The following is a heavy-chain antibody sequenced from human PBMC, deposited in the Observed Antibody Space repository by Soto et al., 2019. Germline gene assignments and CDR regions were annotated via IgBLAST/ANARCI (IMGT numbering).Heavy chain of an antibody. J-gene: IGHJ3*02. CDR3: ASASYGDQLPFIDAFDI. D-gene: IGHD4-17*01. Sequence: SETLSLTCTVSGGSISSYYWSWIRQPPGKGLEWIGYIYYSGSTNYNPSLKSRVTISVDTSKNQFSLKLSSVTAADTAVYYCASASYGDQLPFIDAFDIWGQGTMVTVSS. CDR1: GGSISSYY. CDR2: IYYSGST. V-gene: IGHV4-59*08.